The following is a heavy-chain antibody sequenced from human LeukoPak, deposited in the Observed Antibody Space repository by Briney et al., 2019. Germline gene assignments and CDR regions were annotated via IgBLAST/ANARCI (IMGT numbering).Heavy chain of an antibody. V-gene: IGHV4-39*01. Sequence: SETLSLTCTVSGGSISSSSYYWGWIRQPPGKGLEWIGSIYYSGSTYYNPSLKSRVTMSVDTSKNQFSLKLSSVTAADTAVYYCARHSSSPFSPIDYWGQGTLVTVSS. D-gene: IGHD6-6*01. CDR1: GGSISSSSYY. J-gene: IGHJ4*02. CDR2: IYYSGST. CDR3: ARHSSSPFSPIDY.